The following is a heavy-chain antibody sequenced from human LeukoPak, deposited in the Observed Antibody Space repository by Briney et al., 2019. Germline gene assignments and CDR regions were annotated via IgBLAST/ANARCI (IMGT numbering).Heavy chain of an antibody. D-gene: IGHD5-12*01. CDR2: IYTSGST. CDR3: ARDSGYDSYSYGPGYYYYMDV. CDR1: GGSISSYY. J-gene: IGHJ6*03. Sequence: SETLSLTCTVSGGSISSYYWSWIWQPAGKGLEWIGRIYTSGSTNYNPSLKSRVTMSVDTSKNQFSLKLSSVTAADTAVYYCARDSGYDSYSYGPGYYYYMDVWGKGTTVTVSS. V-gene: IGHV4-4*07.